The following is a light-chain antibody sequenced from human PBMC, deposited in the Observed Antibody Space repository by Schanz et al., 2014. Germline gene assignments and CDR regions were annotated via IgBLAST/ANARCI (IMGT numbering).Light chain of an antibody. CDR3: QHYSDYPWT. Sequence: DIQMTQSPSTLSASVGDRVTITCRARQSITHLLAWYQQKPGRDPKLLIYDASTLERGVPSRFSGSGSGTEFTLSINSLQPDDFATYYCQHYSDYPWTFGQRTKVYIK. V-gene: IGKV1-5*01. CDR2: DAS. J-gene: IGKJ1*01. CDR1: QSITHL.